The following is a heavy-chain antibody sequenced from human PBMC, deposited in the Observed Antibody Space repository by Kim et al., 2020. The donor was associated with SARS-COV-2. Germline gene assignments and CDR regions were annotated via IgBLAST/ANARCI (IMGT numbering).Heavy chain of an antibody. CDR2: INYSGGT. Sequence: SETLCLTCTVSGGSISSYYWSWIRQPPGKGLEWIGYINYSGGTNYNPSLKSRVTISVDMSKNQFSLKLSSVTAADTTVYYCARDRGLNFVVRGVYGMDFWGQGTTVTVS. CDR1: GGSISSYY. V-gene: IGHV4-59*01. J-gene: IGHJ6*02. CDR3: ARDRGLNFVVRGVYGMDF. D-gene: IGHD3-10*01.